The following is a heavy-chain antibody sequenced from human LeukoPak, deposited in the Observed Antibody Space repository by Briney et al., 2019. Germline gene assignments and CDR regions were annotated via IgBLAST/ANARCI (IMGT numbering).Heavy chain of an antibody. D-gene: IGHD6-19*01. Sequence: ASVKVSCKASGYTFTSYDINWVRQATGQGLEWMGWMNPNSGNTGYAQKFQGRVTMTRNTSISTAYMELSSLRSEDTAVYYCASSRVAGTRAAFDYWGQGTLVTVSS. J-gene: IGHJ4*02. CDR1: GYTFTSYD. CDR2: MNPNSGNT. CDR3: ASSRVAGTRAAFDY. V-gene: IGHV1-8*01.